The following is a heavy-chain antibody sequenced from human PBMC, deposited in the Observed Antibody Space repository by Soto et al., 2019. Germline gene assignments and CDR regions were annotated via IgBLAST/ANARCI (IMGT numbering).Heavy chain of an antibody. CDR1: GYNFANYW. CDR3: ARHVYYDVLKKNY. Sequence: PGESLKISCKGSGYNFANYWIGWVRQMPGKGLEWMGIIYPGNSDTRYSPSFQGQVTISAATSISTAYLAWSSLKASDTAIYYCARHVYYDVLKKNYWGQGTLVTVSS. J-gene: IGHJ4*02. V-gene: IGHV5-51*01. D-gene: IGHD3-9*01. CDR2: IYPGNSDT.